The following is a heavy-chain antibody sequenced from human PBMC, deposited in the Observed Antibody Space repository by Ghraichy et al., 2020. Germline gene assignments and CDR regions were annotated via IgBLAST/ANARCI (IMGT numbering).Heavy chain of an antibody. CDR3: AGAQIAALGY. CDR1: GDSISSSNW. CDR2: IYHSGST. J-gene: IGHJ4*02. D-gene: IGHD6-6*01. Sequence: GSLRLSCAVSGDSISSSNWWSWVRQPPGKGLEWIGEIYHSGSTNYNPSLKSRVTISVDKSKNQFSLKLSSVTAADTAVYYCAGAQIAALGYWGQGTLVTVSS. V-gene: IGHV4-4*02.